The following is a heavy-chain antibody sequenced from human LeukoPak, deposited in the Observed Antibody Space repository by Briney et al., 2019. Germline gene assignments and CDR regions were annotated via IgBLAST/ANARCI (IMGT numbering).Heavy chain of an antibody. D-gene: IGHD5-12*01. CDR3: NGGYDFRGGTYYYGMDV. V-gene: IGHV3-64D*06. Sequence: GGSLRLSCSASGFTFSSYAMHWVRQAPGKGLEYVSAISSNGGSTYYADSVKGRFTISRDNSKNTLYLQMSSLRAEDTAVYYCNGGYDFRGGTYYYGMDVWGQGTTVTVSS. CDR1: GFTFSSYA. CDR2: ISSNGGST. J-gene: IGHJ6*02.